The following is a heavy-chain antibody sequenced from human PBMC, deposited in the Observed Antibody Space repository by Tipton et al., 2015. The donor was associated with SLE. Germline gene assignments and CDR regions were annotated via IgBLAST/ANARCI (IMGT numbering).Heavy chain of an antibody. Sequence: TLSLTCTVSGGSVSSANYYWSWIRQPAGKGLEWIGHIYASGRTNYNPSLKSRVTISVDTSKNQFSLNLNSVTAADTAVYYCARGANWGSRDFLYWGQGTLVTVSS. CDR2: IYASGRT. J-gene: IGHJ4*02. V-gene: IGHV4-61*10. D-gene: IGHD7-27*01. CDR1: GGSVSSANYY. CDR3: ARGANWGSRDFLY.